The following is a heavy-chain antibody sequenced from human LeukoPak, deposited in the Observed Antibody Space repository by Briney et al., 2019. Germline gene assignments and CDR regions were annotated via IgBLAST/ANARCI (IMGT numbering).Heavy chain of an antibody. V-gene: IGHV3-23*01. Sequence: PGGSLRLSCAASGFTFTTYAMSWVCQAPGQGLEWISTISDSGDSTYYADSVKGRFTISRDNSKNTLYVQMNSLRAEDTAVYYCAKSHSVGYRGYFDYWGQGTLVTVSS. D-gene: IGHD5-12*01. J-gene: IGHJ4*02. CDR3: AKSHSVGYRGYFDY. CDR2: ISDSGDST. CDR1: GFTFTTYA.